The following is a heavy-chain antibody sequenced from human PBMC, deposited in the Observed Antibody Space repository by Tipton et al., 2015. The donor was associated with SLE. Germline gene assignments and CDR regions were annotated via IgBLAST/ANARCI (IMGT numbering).Heavy chain of an antibody. Sequence: TLSLTCTVSGGSISFDYWGWIRQSAGRGLEWIGRIYGGGSTNYNPSLKSRVVISRDTSKNLFSLELSSVTAADTAMYYCASRMIAAAFDVWGPGAMVTVSA. CDR2: IYGGGST. V-gene: IGHV4-4*07. CDR3: ASRMIAAAFDV. J-gene: IGHJ3*01. CDR1: GGSISFDY. D-gene: IGHD2-21*01.